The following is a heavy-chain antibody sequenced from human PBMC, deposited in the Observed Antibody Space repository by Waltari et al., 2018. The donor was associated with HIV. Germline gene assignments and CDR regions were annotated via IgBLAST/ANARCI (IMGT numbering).Heavy chain of an antibody. CDR1: GGTFSSYA. Sequence: QVQLVQSGAEVKKPGSSVKVSCKASGGTFSSYAISWVRQAPGQGLEWMGGIIPIFGTANYAQKFQGRVTITADESTSTAYMELSSLRSEDTAVYYCARGDFWSGGKDYYYYGMDVWGQGTTVTVSS. J-gene: IGHJ6*02. D-gene: IGHD3-3*01. CDR2: IIPIFGTA. V-gene: IGHV1-69*01. CDR3: ARGDFWSGGKDYYYYGMDV.